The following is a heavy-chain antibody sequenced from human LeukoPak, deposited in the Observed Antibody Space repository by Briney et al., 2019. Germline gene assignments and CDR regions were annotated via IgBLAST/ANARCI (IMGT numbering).Heavy chain of an antibody. V-gene: IGHV4-61*05. CDR3: AKRQGPTSGSYDYFDP. CDR1: GDSISSSSYY. J-gene: IGHJ5*02. Sequence: PSETLSLTCTVSGDSISSSSYYWGWIRQPPGKELEWIAYIHSGGYTNYNPSLKSRVTISVDTSKNQFSLRVTSVTAADTAMYYCAKRQGPTSGSYDYFDPWGQGTLVTVSS. D-gene: IGHD1-26*01. CDR2: IHSGGYT.